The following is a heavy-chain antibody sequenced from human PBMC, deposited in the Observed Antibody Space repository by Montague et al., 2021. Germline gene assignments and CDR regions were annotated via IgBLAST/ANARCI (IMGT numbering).Heavy chain of an antibody. CDR2: IYYSGST. CDR1: GGSISSSSYY. V-gene: IGHV4-39*01. J-gene: IGHJ6*02. D-gene: IGHD3-16*02. Sequence: SETLSLTCTVSGGSISSSSYYWGWIRQPPGKGLEWIGSIYYSGSTYYNPSLKSRVTISVDTSKNQFSLKLSSVTAADTAVYYCARHVIGNYGMDVWGQGTTGTGFS. CDR3: ARHVIGNYGMDV.